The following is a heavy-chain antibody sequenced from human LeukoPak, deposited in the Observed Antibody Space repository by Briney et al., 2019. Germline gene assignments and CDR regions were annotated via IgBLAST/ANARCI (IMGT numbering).Heavy chain of an antibody. D-gene: IGHD2-2*01. Sequence: KPGGSLRLSCAASGFTLSSFDMNWLRQAPGKGLEWVSSISTSSRYIYYRDSVKGRFTISRDDAKNALYLQMNSLTVEDTAVYYCARADCSGSTCYLRHSWFDPWGQGTLVTVSS. CDR3: ARADCSGSTCYLRHSWFDP. CDR1: GFTLSSFD. V-gene: IGHV3-21*06. J-gene: IGHJ5*02. CDR2: ISTSSRYI.